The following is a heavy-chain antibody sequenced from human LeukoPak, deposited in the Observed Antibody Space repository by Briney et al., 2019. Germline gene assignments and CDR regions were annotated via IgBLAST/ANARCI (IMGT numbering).Heavy chain of an antibody. D-gene: IGHD6-19*01. CDR1: GYTFTGYY. CDR3: ARVLIAVAGRPFDY. J-gene: IGHJ4*02. CDR2: INPNSGGT. Sequence: ASVKVSCKASGYTFTGYYMHWVRQAPGQGLEWMGWINPNSGGTNYAQKFQGRVTMTRDTSISTAYMELGRLRSDDTAVYYCARVLIAVAGRPFDYWGQGTLVTVSS. V-gene: IGHV1-2*02.